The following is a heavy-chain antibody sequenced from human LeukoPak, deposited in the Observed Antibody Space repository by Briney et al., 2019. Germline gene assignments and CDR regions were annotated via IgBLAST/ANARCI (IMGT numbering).Heavy chain of an antibody. D-gene: IGHD7-27*01. CDR2: ISSSGSTI. CDR3: VRDHLWGFDY. Sequence: GGSLRLSCAASGFTFSSYEMNWVRQAPGKGLEWVSYISSSGSTIYYADSVKGRFTISRDNAKNSLYLQMNSLRAEDTAVYYCVRDHLWGFDYWGQGTLVTVSS. CDR1: GFTFSSYE. V-gene: IGHV3-48*03. J-gene: IGHJ4*02.